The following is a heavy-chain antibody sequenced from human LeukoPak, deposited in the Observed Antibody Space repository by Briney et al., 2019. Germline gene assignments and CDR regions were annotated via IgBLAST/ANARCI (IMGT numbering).Heavy chain of an antibody. CDR3: ARGSGSYSFNLLGFDP. D-gene: IGHD1-26*01. V-gene: IGHV3-30*03. Sequence: PGRSLRLSCAASGFTFSSYGMHWVRQAPGKGLEWVAVISYDGSNKYYADSVKGRFTISRDNSKNTLYLQMNSLRAEDTAVYYCARGSGSYSFNLLGFDPWGQGTLVTVSS. CDR2: ISYDGSNK. CDR1: GFTFSSYG. J-gene: IGHJ5*02.